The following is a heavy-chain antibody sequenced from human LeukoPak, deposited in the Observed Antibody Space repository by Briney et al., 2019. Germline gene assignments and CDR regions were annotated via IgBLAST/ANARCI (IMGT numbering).Heavy chain of an antibody. CDR1: GYTFTGYY. V-gene: IGHV1-18*04. D-gene: IGHD1-26*01. CDR3: ARDAPYYADYMDV. J-gene: IGHJ6*03. Sequence: ASVKVSCKASGYTFTGYYMHWVRQAPGQGLEWMGWISAYNGNTNYAQKLQGRVTMTTDTSTSTAYMELRSLRSDDTAVYYCARDAPYYADYMDVWGKGTTVTVSS. CDR2: ISAYNGNT.